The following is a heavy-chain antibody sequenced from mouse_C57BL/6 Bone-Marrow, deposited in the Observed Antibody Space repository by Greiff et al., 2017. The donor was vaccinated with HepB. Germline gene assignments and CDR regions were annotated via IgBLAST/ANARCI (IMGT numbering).Heavy chain of an antibody. D-gene: IGHD1-1*01. CDR3: ARDYYGSSPSFDY. Sequence: EVQLVESGGGLVKPGGSLKLSCAASGFTFSSYAMSWVRQTPEKRLEWVATISDGGSYTYYPDNVKGRFTISRDNAKNNLYLQMSHLTSEDTAMYYCARDYYGSSPSFDYWGQGTTLTVSS. CDR2: ISDGGSYT. V-gene: IGHV5-4*01. J-gene: IGHJ2*01. CDR1: GFTFSSYA.